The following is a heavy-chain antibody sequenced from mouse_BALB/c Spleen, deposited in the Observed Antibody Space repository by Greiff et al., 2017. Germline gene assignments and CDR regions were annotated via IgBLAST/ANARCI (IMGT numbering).Heavy chain of an antibody. CDR1: GFTFSSFG. V-gene: IGHV5-17*02. D-gene: IGHD2-1*01. CDR2: ISSGSSTI. J-gene: IGHJ4*01. CDR3: ARKGYYGNYNYAMDD. Sequence: EVQGVESGGGLVQPGGSRKLSCAASGFTFSSFGMHWVRQAPEKGLEWVAYISSGSSTIYYADTVKGRFTISRDNPKNTLFLQMTSLRSEDTAMYYCARKGYYGNYNYAMDDWGQGTSVTVSS.